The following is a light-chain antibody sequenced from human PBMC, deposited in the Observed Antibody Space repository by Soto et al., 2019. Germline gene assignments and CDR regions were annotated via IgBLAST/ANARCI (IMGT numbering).Light chain of an antibody. V-gene: IGLV2-23*02. Sequence: QSALTQPASVSGSPGQSITISCTGTSSDVGSYNLVSWYQQHPGKAPKLMIYEVSKRPSGVSNRFSGSKSGNTASLTISGLQAEDEADYYCCSYAGSSTLGVFGGGTQLTLL. CDR2: EVS. CDR3: CSYAGSSTLGV. CDR1: SSDVGSYNL. J-gene: IGLJ3*02.